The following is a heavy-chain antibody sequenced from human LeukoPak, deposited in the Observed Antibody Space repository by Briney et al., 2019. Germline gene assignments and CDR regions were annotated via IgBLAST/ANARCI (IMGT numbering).Heavy chain of an antibody. Sequence: ASVKVSCKASGYTFTSYYMHWVRQAPGQGLEWMGIINPSGGSTSYAQKFQGRVTMTRDTSTSTVYMELSSLRSEDTAVYYCARGTLRYFDWSPFYYYGMDVWGQGTTVTVSS. J-gene: IGHJ6*02. CDR3: ARGTLRYFDWSPFYYYGMDV. CDR1: GYTFTSYY. CDR2: INPSGGST. V-gene: IGHV1-46*01. D-gene: IGHD3-9*01.